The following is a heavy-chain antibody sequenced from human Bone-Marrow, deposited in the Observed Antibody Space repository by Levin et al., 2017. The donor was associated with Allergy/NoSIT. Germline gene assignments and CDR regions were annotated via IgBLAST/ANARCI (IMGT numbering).Heavy chain of an antibody. Sequence: GGSLRLSCSASGFSFSSYAMHWVRQSPGKGLEYVSAISSDGINTFYADSVKGRFTISRDNSKNTLFLQMSSLSLEDTAIYYCVSHLYCSSTSCSFTFDYWGQGTLVTVSS. CDR1: GFSFSSYA. V-gene: IGHV3-64D*06. J-gene: IGHJ4*02. CDR3: VSHLYCSSTSCSFTFDY. CDR2: ISSDGINT. D-gene: IGHD2-2*01.